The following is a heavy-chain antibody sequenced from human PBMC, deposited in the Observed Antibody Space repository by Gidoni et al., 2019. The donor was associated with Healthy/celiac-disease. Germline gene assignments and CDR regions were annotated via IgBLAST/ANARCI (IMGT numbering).Heavy chain of an antibody. J-gene: IGHJ6*03. CDR1: GCSISSSSYY. V-gene: IGHV4-39*01. CDR3: ARSGEGVPAAYYYYYMDV. Sequence: QLQLQESGPGLVKPSETLSLTCTVSGCSISSSSYYWGWIRQPPGKGLEWIGSIYYRGSTYYNPSLKSRVTISVDTSKNQFSRKLSSVTAADTAVYYWARSGEGVPAAYYYYYMDVWGKGTTVTVSS. D-gene: IGHD2-2*01. CDR2: IYYRGST.